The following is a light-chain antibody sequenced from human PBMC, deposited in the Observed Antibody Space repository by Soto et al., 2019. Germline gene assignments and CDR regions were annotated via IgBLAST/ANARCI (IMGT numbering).Light chain of an antibody. CDR1: SSNIGAGYD. Sequence: QSVLTQPPSVSGAPGQRVTISCTGSSSNIGAGYDVHWYQQLPGTAPKLLIYGNSNRPSGVPDRFSGSKSGTSASLAITGLQAEDEADYYCQSSDSSLGDLWVFGGGTKVTVL. CDR2: GNS. V-gene: IGLV1-40*01. CDR3: QSSDSSLGDLWV. J-gene: IGLJ3*02.